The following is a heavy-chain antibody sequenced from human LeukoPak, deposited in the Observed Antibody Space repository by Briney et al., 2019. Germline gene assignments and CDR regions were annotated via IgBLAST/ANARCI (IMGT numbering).Heavy chain of an antibody. D-gene: IGHD1-26*01. V-gene: IGHV3-66*01. CDR3: ARWSGSYSDY. J-gene: IGHJ4*02. Sequence: PGGSLRLSCAVSGFTVSTDYMSWVRQAPGKGLEWVSVIYSGDSTYYADSVKGRFTISRDNSKNTLYLQMNSMRAEDTAVYYCARWSGSYSDYWGQGTLVTVSS. CDR2: IYSGDST. CDR1: GFTVSTDY.